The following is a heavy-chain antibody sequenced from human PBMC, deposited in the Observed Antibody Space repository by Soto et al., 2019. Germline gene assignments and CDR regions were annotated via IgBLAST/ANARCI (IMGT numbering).Heavy chain of an antibody. CDR1: GDSVSSTSTA. CDR2: TYYRSNWYT. Sequence: SQTLSLTCAISGDSVSSTSTAWSWIRQSPSRGLEWLGRTYYRSNWYTDYAVSVKSRITISPDTSKNQFSLQLNSVTPEDTAVYYCTRGPYYSGWVWDQATLVTVSS. CDR3: TRGPYYSGWV. V-gene: IGHV6-1*01. J-gene: IGHJ4*02. D-gene: IGHD6-19*01.